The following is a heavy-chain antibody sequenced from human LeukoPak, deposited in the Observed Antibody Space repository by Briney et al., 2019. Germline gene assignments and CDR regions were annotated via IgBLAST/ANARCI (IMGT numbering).Heavy chain of an antibody. CDR2: ISSSSSYI. CDR3: ARERSSGWYRDAFDI. D-gene: IGHD6-19*01. V-gene: IGHV3-21*01. Sequence: GGSLRLSCAASGFTFSSYSMNWVRQAPGKGLEWVSSISSSSSYIYYADSVKGRFTISRDNAKNSLYLQMNSLRAEDTAVYYCARERSSGWYRDAFDIWGQGTMVTVSS. J-gene: IGHJ3*02. CDR1: GFTFSSYS.